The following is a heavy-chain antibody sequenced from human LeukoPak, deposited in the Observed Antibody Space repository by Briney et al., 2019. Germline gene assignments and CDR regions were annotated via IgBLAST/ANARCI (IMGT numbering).Heavy chain of an antibody. J-gene: IGHJ6*02. Sequence: GGSLRLSCAASGFIFSDFDIHWVRQATGKGLEWVSGIGTAADPYYTGSVKGRFTISRENAKNSLYLQMNSLRAGDTAVYYCARGSAIVGATGYYNGMDVWGQGTTVTASS. D-gene: IGHD1-26*01. CDR3: ARGSAIVGATGYYNGMDV. CDR2: IGTAADP. CDR1: GFIFSDFD. V-gene: IGHV3-13*05.